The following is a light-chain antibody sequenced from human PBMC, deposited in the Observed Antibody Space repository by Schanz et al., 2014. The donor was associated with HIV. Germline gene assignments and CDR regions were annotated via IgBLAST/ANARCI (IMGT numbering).Light chain of an antibody. CDR2: AAS. J-gene: IGKJ5*01. CDR3: LQSYGTLT. Sequence: IQLTQSPSSLSAFVGDRVTITCRASQGISSYLAWYQKPGKAPKVLIYAASTLQSGVPSRFSGSGSGTDFNLTISSLQTEDFATYYCLQSYGTLTFGQGTRLDIK. V-gene: IGKV1-39*01. CDR1: QGISSY.